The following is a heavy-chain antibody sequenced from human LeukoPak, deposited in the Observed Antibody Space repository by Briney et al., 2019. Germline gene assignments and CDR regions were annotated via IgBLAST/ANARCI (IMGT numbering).Heavy chain of an antibody. V-gene: IGHV3-48*01. CDR2: ISGSSGII. Sequence: GGSLRLSCAASGFTFNTYTMNWVRQAPGKGLEWVSYISGSSGIIDYADSVKGRFTISRDNSKNTLYLQMNSLRAEDTAVYYCAREQQLAPPYYYYYGMDVWGQGTTVTVSS. D-gene: IGHD6-13*01. CDR3: AREQQLAPPYYYYYGMDV. J-gene: IGHJ6*02. CDR1: GFTFNTYT.